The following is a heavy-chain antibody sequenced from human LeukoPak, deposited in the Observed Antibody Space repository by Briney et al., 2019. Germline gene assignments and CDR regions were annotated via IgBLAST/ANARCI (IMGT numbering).Heavy chain of an antibody. V-gene: IGHV5-51*01. CDR1: GYSFTSYW. Sequence: GESLKISCKDAGYSFTSYWIGGVRQMPGKGLEWMGIIYPDDSDTRYSPSFQGQVTISADKSISTAYLQWSSLKASDTAMYYCARPVEMATSDAFDIWGQGTMVTVSS. CDR2: IYPDDSDT. D-gene: IGHD5-24*01. J-gene: IGHJ3*02. CDR3: ARPVEMATSDAFDI.